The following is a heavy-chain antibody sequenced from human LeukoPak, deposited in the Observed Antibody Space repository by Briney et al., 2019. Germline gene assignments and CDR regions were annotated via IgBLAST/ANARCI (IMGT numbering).Heavy chain of an antibody. V-gene: IGHV4-39*07. Sequence: SETLSLTCTVSGGSISSSSYYWGWIRQPPGKGLEWIGSIYHSGSTYYNPSLKSRVTISVDTSKNQFSLKLSSVTAADTAVYYCARTYSGSPGDAFDIWGQGTMVTVSS. CDR2: IYHSGST. CDR3: ARTYSGSPGDAFDI. D-gene: IGHD1-26*01. J-gene: IGHJ3*02. CDR1: GGSISSSSYY.